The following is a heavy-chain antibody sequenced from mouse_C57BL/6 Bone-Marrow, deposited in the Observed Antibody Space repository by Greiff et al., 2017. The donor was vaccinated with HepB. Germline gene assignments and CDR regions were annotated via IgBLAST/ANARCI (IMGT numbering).Heavy chain of an antibody. CDR3: ARDYYGSSYDAMDY. Sequence: DVKLVESGPELVKPGASVKISCKASGYSFTGYYMHWVKQSHGNILDWIGYIYPYNGVSSYNQKFKGKATLTVDKSSSTAYMELRSLTSEDSAVYYCARDYYGSSYDAMDYWGQGTSVTVSS. CDR2: IYPYNGVS. D-gene: IGHD1-1*01. CDR1: GYSFTGYY. J-gene: IGHJ4*01. V-gene: IGHV1-31*01.